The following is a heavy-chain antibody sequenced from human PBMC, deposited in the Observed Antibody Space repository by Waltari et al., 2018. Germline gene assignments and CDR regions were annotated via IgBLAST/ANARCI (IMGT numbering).Heavy chain of an antibody. CDR2: IYSGGST. V-gene: IGHV3-66*02. D-gene: IGHD3-10*01. Sequence: EVQLVESGGGLVQPGGSLRLSCAASGFTVSSNYMSWVRQAPGKGLEWVSVIYSGGSTYYADSVKGRFTISRDNSKNTLYLQMNSLRAEDTAVYYCAREAVAMVRGVMEVGWFDPWGQGTLVTVSS. CDR3: AREAVAMVRGVMEVGWFDP. J-gene: IGHJ5*02. CDR1: GFTVSSNY.